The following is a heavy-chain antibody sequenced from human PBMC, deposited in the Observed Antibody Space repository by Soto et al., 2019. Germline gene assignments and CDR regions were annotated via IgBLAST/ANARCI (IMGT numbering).Heavy chain of an antibody. CDR2: INAGNGNT. CDR3: ASPLIWSDAFDI. D-gene: IGHD3-3*01. J-gene: IGHJ3*02. Sequence: QVQLVQSGAEVKKPGASVKVSCKASGYTFTSYAMHWVRQAPGQRLEWMGWINAGNGNTKYSQKFQGRVTITRDTSASTAYMELSSLRSEDTAVYDCASPLIWSDAFDIWGQGTMVTVSS. CDR1: GYTFTSYA. V-gene: IGHV1-3*01.